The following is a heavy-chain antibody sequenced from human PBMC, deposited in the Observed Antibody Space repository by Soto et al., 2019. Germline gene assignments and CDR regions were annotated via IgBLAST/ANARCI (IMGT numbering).Heavy chain of an antibody. CDR2: IVVGSGST. Sequence: SVKVSCKASGFTFTSSAVQWVRQGRGQRLEWIGWIVVGSGSTDYAQKFQERVTLTRDMSTSTAYMELSSLRSEETAVYYGAADKGYSYDYENYWGKGTRV. D-gene: IGHD5-18*01. V-gene: IGHV1-58*01. J-gene: IGHJ4*02. CDR3: AADKGYSYDYENY. CDR1: GFTFTSSA.